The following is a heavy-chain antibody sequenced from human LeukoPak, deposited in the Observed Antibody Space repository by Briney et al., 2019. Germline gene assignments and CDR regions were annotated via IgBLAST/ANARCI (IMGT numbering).Heavy chain of an antibody. V-gene: IGHV1-69*06. D-gene: IGHD3-22*01. CDR2: IIPIFGTA. CDR1: GGTFSSYA. J-gene: IGHJ4*02. CDR3: ARGYPQYYYDSSGYYFDY. Sequence: ASVKVSCKASGGTFSSYAISWVRQAPGQGLEWMGGIIPIFGTANYAQKFQGRVTITADKSTSTAYMELSSLRSEDTAVYYCARGYPQYYYDSSGYYFDYWGQGTLVTVSS.